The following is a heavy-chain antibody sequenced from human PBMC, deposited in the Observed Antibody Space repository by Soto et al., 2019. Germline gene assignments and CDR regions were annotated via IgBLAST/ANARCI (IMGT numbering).Heavy chain of an antibody. V-gene: IGHV1-3*01. CDR2: INAGNGNT. Sequence: QVQLVQSGAEVKKPGASVKVSCKASGYTFTSYAMHWVRQAPGQRLEWMGWINAGNGNTKYSQKFQGRVTITRDTSASTAYMELSSLRSEDTAVYYCARRQSQQWLVRSFDYWGQGTLVTVSS. D-gene: IGHD6-19*01. CDR3: ARRQSQQWLVRSFDY. CDR1: GYTFTSYA. J-gene: IGHJ4*02.